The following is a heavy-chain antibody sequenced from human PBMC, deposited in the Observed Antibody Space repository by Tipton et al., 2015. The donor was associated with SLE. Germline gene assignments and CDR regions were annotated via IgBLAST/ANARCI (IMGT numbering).Heavy chain of an antibody. CDR2: IYYSGST. Sequence: TLSLTCTVSGGSIRSSSYYWGWIRQPPGKGLEWIGSIYYSGSTYYKPSLKSRVTISVDTAKNQFSLKLSTVTAADTAVYYCARIVAAAGTKYFDYWGQGTLVTVSS. J-gene: IGHJ4*02. CDR3: ARIVAAAGTKYFDY. D-gene: IGHD6-13*01. CDR1: GGSIRSSSYY. V-gene: IGHV4-39*07.